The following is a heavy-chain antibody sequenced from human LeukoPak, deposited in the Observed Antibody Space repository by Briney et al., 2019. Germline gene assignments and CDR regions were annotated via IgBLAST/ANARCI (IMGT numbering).Heavy chain of an antibody. CDR1: GGSISSSNW. CDR3: ARIMIGWELLAHHYYHYGMDV. J-gene: IGHJ6*02. Sequence: SGTLSLTCAVSGGSISSSNWWSWVRQPPGKGLEWIGEIYHSGSTNYNPSLKSRVTISVDKSKNQFSLKLSSVTAADTAVYYCARIMIGWELLAHHYYHYGMDVWGQGTTVTVSS. CDR2: IYHSGST. D-gene: IGHD1-26*01. V-gene: IGHV4-4*02.